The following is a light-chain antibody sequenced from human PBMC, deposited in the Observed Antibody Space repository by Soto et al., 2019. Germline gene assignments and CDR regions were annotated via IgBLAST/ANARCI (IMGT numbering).Light chain of an antibody. Sequence: EIVLTQSPATLSLSPGERATLSCRASRSVTNSLAWYQQKPGQAPRLLVYDASNRATGIPTRFSGSGSGTDFTLTISNLEPEDFAVYYCQQHISWPLTFGGGTKVDIK. CDR3: QQHISWPLT. CDR1: RSVTNS. CDR2: DAS. J-gene: IGKJ4*01. V-gene: IGKV3-11*01.